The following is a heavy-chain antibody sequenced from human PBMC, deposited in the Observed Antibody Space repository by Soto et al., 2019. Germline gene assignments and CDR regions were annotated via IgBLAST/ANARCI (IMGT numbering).Heavy chain of an antibody. CDR3: ARDRIAVAGNPEYFQH. CDR1: GFTVSSNY. V-gene: IGHV3-66*01. Sequence: GGSLRLSCAASGFTVSSNYMSWVRQAPGKGLEWVSVIYSGGSTYYADSVKGRFTISRDNSKNTLYLQMNSLRAEDTAVYYCARDRIAVAGNPEYFQHWGQGTLVTVSA. D-gene: IGHD6-19*01. J-gene: IGHJ1*01. CDR2: IYSGGST.